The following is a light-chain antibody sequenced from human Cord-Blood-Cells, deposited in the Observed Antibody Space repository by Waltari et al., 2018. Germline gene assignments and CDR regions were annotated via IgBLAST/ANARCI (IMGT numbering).Light chain of an antibody. CDR3: QTWGTGIVV. Sequence: QLVLTQSPSASASLGASVKLTCTLSSGHSSYAIALHQQQPEKGPRYLMKLNSDGSHSKGDVIPDRFSGSSSGAERYLTISSLQSEDEADYYCQTWGTGIVVFGGGTKLTVL. CDR1: SGHSSYA. J-gene: IGLJ2*01. CDR2: LNSDGSH. V-gene: IGLV4-69*01.